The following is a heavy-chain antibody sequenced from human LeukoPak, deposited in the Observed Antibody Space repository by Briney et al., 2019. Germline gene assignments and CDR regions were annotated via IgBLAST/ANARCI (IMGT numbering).Heavy chain of an antibody. CDR2: MNPDSGNT. D-gene: IGHD2-2*01. Sequence: GASVKVSCKASGYTFTNYDINWVRQATGQGLEWMGWMNPDSGNTGYAQQFRGRITITRDTSISTAYMELSSLRSEDTAVYYCARVPGGGLLYWFDPWGQGTLVTVSS. CDR3: ARVPGGGLLYWFDP. CDR1: GYTFTNYD. J-gene: IGHJ5*02. V-gene: IGHV1-8*03.